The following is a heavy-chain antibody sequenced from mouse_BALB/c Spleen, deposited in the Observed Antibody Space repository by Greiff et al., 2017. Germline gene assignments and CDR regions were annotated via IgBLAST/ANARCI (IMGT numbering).Heavy chain of an antibody. J-gene: IGHJ2*01. V-gene: IGHV1S135*01. CDR2: IVPYNGGT. D-gene: IGHD2-3*01. Sequence: EVQGVESGPELVKPGASVKVSCKASGYAFTSYTMYWVKQSHGKCLEWIGYIVPYNGGTSYNQKFKGKATLTVDKSSSTAYMHLNSLTSEDSAVYDCARGGYYVYYFDYWGQGTTLTVSS. CDR3: ARGGYYVYYFDY. CDR1: GYAFTSYT.